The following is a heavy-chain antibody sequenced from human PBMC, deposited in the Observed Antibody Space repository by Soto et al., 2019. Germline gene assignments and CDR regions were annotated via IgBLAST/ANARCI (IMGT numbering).Heavy chain of an antibody. CDR1: GASISSSGYY. CDR2: IYYTGST. D-gene: IGHD2-15*01. V-gene: IGHV4-31*03. J-gene: IGHJ4*02. Sequence: QVQLQESGPGLVKPSQTLSLTCTVSGASISSSGYYWNWIRQHPGKGLEWIGYIYYTGSTYYIPSLKSRITISLFTSRNQFSLRRSFVTAADTAVYYCAVTLERRGFYSFFDYWGQGSLVTVSS. CDR3: AVTLERRGFYSFFDY.